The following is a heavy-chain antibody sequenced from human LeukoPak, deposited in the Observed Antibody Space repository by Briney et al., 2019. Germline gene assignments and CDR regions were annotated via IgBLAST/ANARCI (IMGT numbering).Heavy chain of an antibody. CDR2: ISSSGSTI. Sequence: PGGSLRLSCAASGFTFSDYYMSWIRQAPGKGLEWVSYISSSGSTIYYADSVKGRFTISRDNAKNSLYLQMNSLRAEDTAVYYCAKEDTIFGVVIQFWGQGTLVTVSS. CDR1: GFTFSDYY. V-gene: IGHV3-11*04. CDR3: AKEDTIFGVVIQF. J-gene: IGHJ4*02. D-gene: IGHD3-3*01.